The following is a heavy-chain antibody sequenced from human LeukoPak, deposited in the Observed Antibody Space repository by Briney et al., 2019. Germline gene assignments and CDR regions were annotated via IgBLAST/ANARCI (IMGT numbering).Heavy chain of an antibody. V-gene: IGHV4-34*01. CDR3: ASRGGYRFRFTDYYYYYMDV. J-gene: IGHJ6*03. Sequence: SETLSLTCAVYGGSFSGYYWSWIRQPPGKGLEWIGEINHSGNTKYNPSLKSRVTISVDTSKNQFSLKLNSVTAADTAVYYCASRGGYRFRFTDYYYYYMDVWGNGTTATVSS. CDR2: INHSGNT. CDR1: GGSFSGYY. D-gene: IGHD5-12*01.